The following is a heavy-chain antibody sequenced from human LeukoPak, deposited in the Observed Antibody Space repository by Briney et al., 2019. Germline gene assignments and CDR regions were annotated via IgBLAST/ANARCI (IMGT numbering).Heavy chain of an antibody. V-gene: IGHV3-23*01. CDR1: GVTLSNYG. CDR3: AKRGVVIRVILVGFHKEAYYFDS. CDR2: ISDSGGRT. D-gene: IGHD3-22*01. Sequence: GGSLRLSCAVSGVTLSNYGMSWVRQAPGKGLEWVAGISDSGGRTNYADSVRGRFTISRDNPKNTLYLQMNSLRAEDTAVYFCAKRGVVIRVILVGFHKEAYYFDSWGQGALVTVSS. J-gene: IGHJ4*02.